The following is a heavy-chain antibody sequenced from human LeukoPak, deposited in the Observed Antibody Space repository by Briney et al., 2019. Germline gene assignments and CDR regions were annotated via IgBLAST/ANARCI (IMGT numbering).Heavy chain of an antibody. Sequence: SETLSLTCTVSGGSISSYYWSWIRQPAGKGLEWIGRIYTSGSTNYNPSLKSRVTISVDTSKNQFSLKLSSVTAADTAVYYCASRVVVAATRGRLVRYFDYWGQGTLVTVSS. CDR2: IYTSGST. J-gene: IGHJ4*02. CDR3: ASRVVVAATRGRLVRYFDY. CDR1: GGSISSYY. V-gene: IGHV4-4*07. D-gene: IGHD2-15*01.